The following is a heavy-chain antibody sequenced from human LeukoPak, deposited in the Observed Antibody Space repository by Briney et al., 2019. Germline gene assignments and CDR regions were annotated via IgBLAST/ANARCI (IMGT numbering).Heavy chain of an antibody. CDR2: ISTSGTTI. Sequence: PGGSLRLSCAASGFTFGDYYMSWIRLAPGKGLEWLSYISTSGTTIDYANSVKGRFTISRDNAKNSLYLQMNSLRAEDTAVYYCARVTGITMIVVVPPDIWGQGTMVTVSS. V-gene: IGHV3-11*01. D-gene: IGHD3-22*01. CDR1: GFTFGDYY. CDR3: ARVTGITMIVVVPPDI. J-gene: IGHJ3*02.